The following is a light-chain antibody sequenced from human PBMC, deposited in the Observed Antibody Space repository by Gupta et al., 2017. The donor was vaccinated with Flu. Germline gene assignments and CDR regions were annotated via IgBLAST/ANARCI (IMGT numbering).Light chain of an antibody. CDR3: YSAADTAWV. J-gene: IGLJ3*02. CDR2: KDT. V-gene: IGLV3-27*01. CDR1: LLANKF. Sequence: SYDLTQPSSVCVSPGQTARITCSGDLLANKFARWFQQKPGQAPILVIYKDTERPSGIPERFSGSTSGTTVTLTIRGAQIEDEADYYCYSAADTAWVFGGGTKLTVL.